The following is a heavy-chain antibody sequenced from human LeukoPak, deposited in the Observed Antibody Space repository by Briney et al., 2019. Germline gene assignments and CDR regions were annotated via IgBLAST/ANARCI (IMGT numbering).Heavy chain of an antibody. Sequence: GGSLRLSCAGSRFTFSSYGMHWVGQAPGKGLGGGAVIWYDGSNKYYADSVKGRFTISRDNSKNTLYLQMNSLRAEDTAVYYCAKDLGPYYMDVWGKGTTVSVSS. CDR1: RFTFSSYG. J-gene: IGHJ6*03. V-gene: IGHV3-33*06. CDR3: AKDLGPYYMDV. CDR2: IWYDGSNK.